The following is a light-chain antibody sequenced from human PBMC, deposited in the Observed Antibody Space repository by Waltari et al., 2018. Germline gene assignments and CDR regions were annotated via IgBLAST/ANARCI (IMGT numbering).Light chain of an antibody. CDR3: AAWDDSLNAVV. CDR1: NSNVRVNP. Sequence: QSVLTQPPSASGTPGQRVTISCSGSNSNVRVNPVNWYQQLSGAAPEVVIYSNDKRPSGVPDRFPGSKSGTSASLAISGLQSEEEAHYYCAAWDDSLNAVVFGGGTKVTVL. J-gene: IGLJ2*01. CDR2: SND. V-gene: IGLV1-44*01.